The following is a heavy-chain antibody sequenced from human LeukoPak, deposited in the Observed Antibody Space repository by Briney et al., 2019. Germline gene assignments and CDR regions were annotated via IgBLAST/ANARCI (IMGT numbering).Heavy chain of an antibody. Sequence: QPGGTLRLSCAASGFTFSSYGMSWVRQAPGKGLEWVSAISGSGGSTYYADSVKGRFTISRDNSKNTLYLQMNSLRVEDTAVYYWAKDLHGSGMNYFDHWGQGTLVTVTS. CDR2: ISGSGGST. J-gene: IGHJ4*02. CDR3: AKDLHGSGMNYFDH. D-gene: IGHD3-10*01. V-gene: IGHV3-23*01. CDR1: GFTFSSYG.